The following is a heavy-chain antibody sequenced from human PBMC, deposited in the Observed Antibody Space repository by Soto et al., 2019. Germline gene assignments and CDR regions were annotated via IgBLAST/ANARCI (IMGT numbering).Heavy chain of an antibody. V-gene: IGHV4-30-2*06. CDR2: IYNSGST. CDR3: ASSRVVTTYFDY. J-gene: IGHJ4*02. CDR1: GGSISRAGYS. D-gene: IGHD2-21*02. Sequence: QLQLQESDSRLVKPSQTLSLTCAVSGGSISRAGYSWSWIRQSPGKGLEGIGYIYNSGSTFYNPSLKSRLTISVDRSKNQLSLQLNSVTAADTAVYYCASSRVVTTYFDYWGQGTLVTVSS.